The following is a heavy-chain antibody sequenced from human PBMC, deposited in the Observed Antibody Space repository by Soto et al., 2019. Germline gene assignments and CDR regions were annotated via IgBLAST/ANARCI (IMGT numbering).Heavy chain of an antibody. CDR1: GFTFSAYS. D-gene: IGHD3-3*01. Sequence: QVDLVESGGGVVQPGTSLRLSCAASGFTFSAYSIHWVRQSPGKGLEWLAVVSHDGSLKFYADSVKGRFAISRDNSMNTMYLQMNSLSPDDTAVYYCTREIRGAVGPLDYWGQGTLVTVSS. J-gene: IGHJ4*02. CDR3: TREIRGAVGPLDY. V-gene: IGHV3-30*09. CDR2: VSHDGSLK.